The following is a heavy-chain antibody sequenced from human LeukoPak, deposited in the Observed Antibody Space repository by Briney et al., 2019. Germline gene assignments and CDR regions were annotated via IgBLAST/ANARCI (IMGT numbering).Heavy chain of an antibody. D-gene: IGHD2-8*01. J-gene: IGHJ3*02. V-gene: IGHV3-23*01. CDR2: ISASGATT. Sequence: GGSLRLSCAASRFTFRNYVMTWVRQAPGKGLEWVSAISASGATTYYADSVKGRFTISRDNAKNSLYLQMNSLRAEDTAVYYCARMGDAFDIWGQGTMVTVSS. CDR1: RFTFRNYV. CDR3: ARMGDAFDI.